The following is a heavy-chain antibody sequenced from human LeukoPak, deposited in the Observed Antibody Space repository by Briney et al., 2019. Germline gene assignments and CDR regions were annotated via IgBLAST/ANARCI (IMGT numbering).Heavy chain of an antibody. J-gene: IGHJ6*03. CDR2: IIPIFGTA. CDR3: ARHIVVVTAIDEYYYYYYMDV. Sequence: ASVKVSCKASGGTFSSYAISWVRQAPGQGLEWMGGIIPIFGTANYAQKFQGRVTITADKSTSTAYMELSSLRSEDTAVYYCARHIVVVTAIDEYYYYYYMDVWGKGTTVTVSS. CDR1: GGTFSSYA. D-gene: IGHD2-21*02. V-gene: IGHV1-69*06.